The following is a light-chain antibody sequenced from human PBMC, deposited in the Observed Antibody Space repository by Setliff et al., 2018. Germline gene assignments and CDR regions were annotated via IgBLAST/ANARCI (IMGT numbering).Light chain of an antibody. J-gene: IGLJ3*02. V-gene: IGLV2-18*02. CDR1: SSDVGGYNR. Sequence: QSALTQPPSVSGSPGHSVTISCTGTSSDVGGYNRVSWYQHPPGTAPKLMIYDVSHRPSGVPDRFSGSKSGNTASLTISGLQAEDEADYYCCSFAGTRTPWVFGGGTKVTVL. CDR2: DVS. CDR3: CSFAGTRTPWV.